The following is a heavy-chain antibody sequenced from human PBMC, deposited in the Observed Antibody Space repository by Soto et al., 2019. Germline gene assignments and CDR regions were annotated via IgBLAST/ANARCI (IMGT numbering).Heavy chain of an antibody. CDR3: ARDPAPIGWYDY. D-gene: IGHD6-19*01. CDR1: GFTFSNYW. V-gene: IGHV3-74*03. CDR2: INSDESST. J-gene: IGHJ4*02. Sequence: GGSLRLSCAASGFTFSNYWMHWVRQVPGKGLVWVSRINSDESSTMYADSVKGRFTISRDNAKNTLYLQMNSLRAEDTAVYYCARDPAPIGWYDYWGQGTLVTVSS.